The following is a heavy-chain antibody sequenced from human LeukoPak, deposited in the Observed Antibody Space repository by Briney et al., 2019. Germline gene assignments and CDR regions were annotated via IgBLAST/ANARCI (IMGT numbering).Heavy chain of an antibody. J-gene: IGHJ4*02. Sequence: SETLSLTCTVSGGSISSYYWSWIRQPPGKGLEWIGYIYYSGSTNYNPSLKGRVTISVDTSKNQFSLKLSSVTAADTAVYYCARHRVGHCTSVTCPTFEYWGQGTLVTVSS. V-gene: IGHV4-59*08. D-gene: IGHD2-8*02. CDR3: ARHRVGHCTSVTCPTFEY. CDR1: GGSISSYY. CDR2: IYYSGST.